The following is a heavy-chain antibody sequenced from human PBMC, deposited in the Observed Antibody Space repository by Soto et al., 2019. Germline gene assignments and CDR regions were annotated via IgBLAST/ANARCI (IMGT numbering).Heavy chain of an antibody. CDR3: STGSHYHILTAYHAFDF. J-gene: IGHJ4*02. V-gene: IGHV3-23*01. Sequence: EVQLLESGGGLVQPGGSLRLSCSASGFMFSNYAMSWVRQAPGKGLEWVSSSSGGGGGTHYADSVKGRFTISRDNSQNTVHLQMSRLRSEDTAMYYCSTGSHYHILTAYHAFDFWGQGTLVTVSS. CDR2: SSGGGGGT. CDR1: GFMFSNYA. D-gene: IGHD3-9*01.